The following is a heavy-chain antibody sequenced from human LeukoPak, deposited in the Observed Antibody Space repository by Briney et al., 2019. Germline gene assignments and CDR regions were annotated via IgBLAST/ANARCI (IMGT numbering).Heavy chain of an antibody. J-gene: IGHJ4*02. Sequence: GESLKISCNGSGYXFTSYWICWVRQMPGKGLEWMGIIYPGDSDTRYSPSFQGQVTISADKSISTAYLQWSSLKASDTAMYYCARFDYYDSSGQINYFDYWGQGTLVTVSS. CDR2: IYPGDSDT. V-gene: IGHV5-51*01. CDR1: GYXFTSYW. CDR3: ARFDYYDSSGQINYFDY. D-gene: IGHD3-22*01.